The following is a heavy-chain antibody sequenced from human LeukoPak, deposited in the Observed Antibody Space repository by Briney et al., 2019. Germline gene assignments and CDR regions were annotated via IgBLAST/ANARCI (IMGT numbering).Heavy chain of an antibody. CDR3: AGGGSXXXYYLV. J-gene: IGHJ4*02. CDR1: GFAFSDFW. D-gene: IGHD3-3*01. CDR2: IKQDGSEK. Sequence: PGGSLRLSCAASGFAFSDFWMSWVRQAPGKGLEWVANIKQDGSEKYYVDSVKGRFTISRDNAKNSLYLQMNSLRDEDTAVYYCAGGGSXXXYYLVWGQGTLVTVS. V-gene: IGHV3-7*01.